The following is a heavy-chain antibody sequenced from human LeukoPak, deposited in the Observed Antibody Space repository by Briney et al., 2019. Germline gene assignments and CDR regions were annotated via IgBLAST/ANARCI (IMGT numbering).Heavy chain of an antibody. CDR1: GFTFSTYA. D-gene: IGHD3-10*01. Sequence: GGSLRLSCAGSGFTFSTYAISWVRQAPGKGLEWVSVIRSGGSTVYADSVKGRFTISRDNSKNTLYLQLNSLRAEDTAVYYCAREGSGRTAYNDGLDVWGQGTMVTVSS. CDR3: AREGSGRTAYNDGLDV. V-gene: IGHV3-53*01. J-gene: IGHJ3*01. CDR2: IRSGGST.